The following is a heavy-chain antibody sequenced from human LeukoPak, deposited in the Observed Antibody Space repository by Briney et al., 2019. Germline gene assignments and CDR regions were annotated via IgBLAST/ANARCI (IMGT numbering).Heavy chain of an antibody. V-gene: IGHV3-33*01. CDR1: GFTFSSYG. CDR2: IWYDGSNK. D-gene: IGHD3-22*01. CDR3: ARGTYYDSSHFDY. J-gene: IGHJ4*02. Sequence: GGSLRLSCAASGFTFSSYGMHWVRQAPGKGLEWVAVIWYDGSNKYYADSVKGRFTISRDNSKNTLYLQMNSLRAEDTAVYYCARGTYYDSSHFDYWGQGTLVTVSS.